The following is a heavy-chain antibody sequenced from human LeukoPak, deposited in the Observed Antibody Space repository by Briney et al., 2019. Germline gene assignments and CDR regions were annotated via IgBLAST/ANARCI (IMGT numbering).Heavy chain of an antibody. Sequence: SETLSLTCTVSGDSISSGDYYWSWIRQPAGRGLEWIGRISSSGSTSYNPSLKSRVTISVDTSKNQFSLKLSSVTAADTAVYYCARVRWLQSWEDAFDIWGQGTMVTVSS. CDR1: GDSISSGDYY. V-gene: IGHV4-61*02. D-gene: IGHD5-24*01. CDR3: ARVRWLQSWEDAFDI. J-gene: IGHJ3*02. CDR2: ISSSGST.